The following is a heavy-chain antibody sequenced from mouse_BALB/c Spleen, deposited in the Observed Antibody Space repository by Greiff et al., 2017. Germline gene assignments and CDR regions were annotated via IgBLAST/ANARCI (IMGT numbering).Heavy chain of an antibody. V-gene: IGHV1-20*02. CDR3: ARGGYDYDSLFDY. J-gene: IGHJ2*01. Sequence: EVQLQESGPELVKPGASVKISCKASGYSFTGYFMNWVMQSHGKSLEWIGRINPYNGDTFYNQKFKGKATLTVDKSSSTAHMELRSLASEDSAVYYCARGGYDYDSLFDYWGQGTTLTVSS. CDR1: GYSFTGYF. D-gene: IGHD2-4*01. CDR2: INPYNGDT.